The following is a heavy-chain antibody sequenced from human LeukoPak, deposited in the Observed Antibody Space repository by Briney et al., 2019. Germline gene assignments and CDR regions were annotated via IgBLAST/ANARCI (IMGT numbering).Heavy chain of an antibody. J-gene: IGHJ4*02. Sequence: KFQGRVTMTRDTSTSTVYMELSSLRSEDTAVYYCARDITMVRGVILTQAEYYFDYWGQGTLVTVSS. V-gene: IGHV1-46*01. CDR3: ARDITMVRGVILTQAEYYFDY. D-gene: IGHD3-10*01.